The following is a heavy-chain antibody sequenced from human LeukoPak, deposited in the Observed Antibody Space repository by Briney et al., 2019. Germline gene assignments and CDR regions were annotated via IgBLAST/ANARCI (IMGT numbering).Heavy chain of an antibody. Sequence: GGSLRLSCAASGFILSNYRMNWVRQAPGKGLEWVAVIWYDGSNKYYADSVKGRFTISRDNSKNTLSLQMNSLRVEDTAMYYCARDLRLSSGYLLYYFDYWGQGTLVTVSS. D-gene: IGHD3-22*01. CDR2: IWYDGSNK. V-gene: IGHV3-33*08. J-gene: IGHJ4*02. CDR3: ARDLRLSSGYLLYYFDY. CDR1: GFILSNYR.